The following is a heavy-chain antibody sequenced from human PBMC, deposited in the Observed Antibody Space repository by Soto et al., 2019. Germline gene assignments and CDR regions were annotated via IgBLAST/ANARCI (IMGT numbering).Heavy chain of an antibody. J-gene: IGHJ5*01. CDR3: AKDAVPYNGKWDWFDS. CDR2: IGGTGGDT. Sequence: DVQLLESGGGLVQPGGSLTLSCAASRFTFSDYAMSWVRQDPGKGLEWVSAIGGTGGDTYYADSVRGRFTVSRDNSKNTLFLQLNSLRDEDTAVYYCAKDAVPYNGKWDWFDSWGQGTLVTVSS. CDR1: RFTFSDYA. V-gene: IGHV3-23*01. D-gene: IGHD1-26*01.